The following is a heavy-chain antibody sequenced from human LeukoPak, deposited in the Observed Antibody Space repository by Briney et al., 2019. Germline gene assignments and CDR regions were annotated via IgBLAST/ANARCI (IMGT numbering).Heavy chain of an antibody. CDR1: AFTFSDYY. CDR2: ISTTGSSGSTI. V-gene: IGHV3-11*01. CDR3: ARRRDYFDS. Sequence: GGSLILSCAASAFTFSDYYMTWIRQAPGKGLEWVSYISTTGSSGSTIYYADSVKGRFTISRDNANNSLYLQMNNLRAEDTAVYYCARRRDYFDSWGQGTLVTVSS. J-gene: IGHJ4*02.